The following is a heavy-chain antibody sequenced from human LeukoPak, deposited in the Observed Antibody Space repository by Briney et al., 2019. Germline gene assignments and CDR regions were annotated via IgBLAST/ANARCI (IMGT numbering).Heavy chain of an antibody. Sequence: GGSLRLSCAASGFTFTTYSMNWVRQAPGKGLEWLSYITSDSSTKYYSDSVKGRFTISRDDAEKSLYLEMNSLRVEDTAVYYCASAYYYDSSGFFGPWGQGTLVAVSS. J-gene: IGHJ5*02. CDR2: ITSDSSTK. D-gene: IGHD3-22*01. CDR3: ASAYYYDSSGFFGP. CDR1: GFTFTTYS. V-gene: IGHV3-48*04.